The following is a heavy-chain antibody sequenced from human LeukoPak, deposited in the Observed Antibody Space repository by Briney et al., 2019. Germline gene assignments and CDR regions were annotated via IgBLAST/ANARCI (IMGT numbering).Heavy chain of an antibody. CDR3: ATLRRYGSGTNYPPGYFDY. CDR2: FYYSGRT. D-gene: IGHD3-10*01. CDR1: GGSVTTSF. V-gene: IGHV4-39*02. J-gene: IGHJ4*02. Sequence: SETLSLTCTVSGGSVTTSFWSWIRHPPGKGLEWVGTFYYSGRTYYNPSLKSRVSLSVDTSQNHFSLHLNSVTAADTAVYYCATLRRYGSGTNYPPGYFDYWGQGTLVSVSS.